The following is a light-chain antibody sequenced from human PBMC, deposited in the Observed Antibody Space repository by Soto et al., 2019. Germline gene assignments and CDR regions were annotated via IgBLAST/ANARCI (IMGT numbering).Light chain of an antibody. CDR2: DAS. J-gene: IGKJ2*01. CDR1: QGISSA. V-gene: IGKV1-13*02. CDR3: QQFNSYPLYT. Sequence: AIQLTQSPCSLSASVGDGVTITCRASQGISSALAWYQQKPGKAPKLLIYDASSLESGVPSRFSGSGSGTDFTLTISSLQPEDFATYYCQQFNSYPLYTFGQGTKLEIK.